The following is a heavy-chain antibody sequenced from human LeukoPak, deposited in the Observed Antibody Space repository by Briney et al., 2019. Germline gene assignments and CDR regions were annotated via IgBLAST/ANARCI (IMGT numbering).Heavy chain of an antibody. CDR3: ARDRGLIVGAAVDY. J-gene: IGHJ4*02. CDR1: GGTFSSYA. CDR2: IIPIFGAA. V-gene: IGHV1-69*05. Sequence: SVKVSCKASGGTFSSYAISWVRQAPGQGLEWMGRIIPIFGAANYAQKFQGRVMITTDESTSTAYMELSSLRSEDTAVYYCARDRGLIVGAAVDYWGQGTLVTVSS. D-gene: IGHD1-26*01.